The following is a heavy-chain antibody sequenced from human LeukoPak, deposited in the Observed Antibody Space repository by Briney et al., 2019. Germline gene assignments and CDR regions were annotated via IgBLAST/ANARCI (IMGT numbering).Heavy chain of an antibody. CDR3: ARDINIAAAGPLFDY. D-gene: IGHD6-13*01. V-gene: IGHV3-30-3*01. CDR1: GFTFSSYA. CDR2: ISYDGSNK. Sequence: PGGSLRLSCAASGFTFSSYAMHWVRQAPGKGLEWVAVISYDGSNKYYADSVKGRFTISRDNSKNMLYLQMNSLRAEDTAVYYCARDINIAAAGPLFDYWGQGTLVTVSS. J-gene: IGHJ4*02.